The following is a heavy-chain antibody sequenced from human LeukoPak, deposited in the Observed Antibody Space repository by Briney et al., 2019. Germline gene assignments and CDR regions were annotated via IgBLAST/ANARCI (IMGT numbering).Heavy chain of an antibody. Sequence: AASVKVSCKASGYTFTRYGISWVRQAPGQGLEWMGWISAYNGNTNYAQKLQGRVTMTTDTSTSTAYMELRSLRSDDTAVYYCARDLYSVLWFGEFLTNYGMDVWGQGTTVTVSS. D-gene: IGHD3-10*01. V-gene: IGHV1-18*01. J-gene: IGHJ6*02. CDR3: ARDLYSVLWFGEFLTNYGMDV. CDR1: GYTFTRYG. CDR2: ISAYNGNT.